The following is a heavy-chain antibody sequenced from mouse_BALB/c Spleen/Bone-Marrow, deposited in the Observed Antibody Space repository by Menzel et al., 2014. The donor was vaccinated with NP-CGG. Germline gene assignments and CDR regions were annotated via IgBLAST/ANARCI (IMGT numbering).Heavy chain of an antibody. Sequence: VMLVESGTGLVAPSQSLSITCTVSGFSLTSYGVVWVRQPPGKGLEWLGVIWGDGSTNYHSALISRLSISKDNSKSRVFLKLNSLQTDDTATYYCAKQDYYRYDYAMDYWGQGTSVTVSS. V-gene: IGHV2-3*01. CDR1: GFSLTSYG. CDR3: AKQDYYRYDYAMDY. CDR2: IWGDGST. D-gene: IGHD2-14*01. J-gene: IGHJ4*01.